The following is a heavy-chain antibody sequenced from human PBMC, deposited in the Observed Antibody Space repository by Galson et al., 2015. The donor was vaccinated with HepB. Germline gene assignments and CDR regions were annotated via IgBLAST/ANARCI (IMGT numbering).Heavy chain of an antibody. CDR3: ARVTEFQSWENADY. CDR1: GYTFTSYA. V-gene: IGHV7-4-1*02. CDR2: INTNTGNP. J-gene: IGHJ4*02. Sequence: VKVSCKASGYTFTSYAMNWVRQAPGQGLEWMGWINTNTGNPTYAQGFTGRFVFSLDTSVSTAYPQISSLKAEDTAVYCCARVTEFQSWENADYWGQGTLVTVSS. D-gene: IGHD1-26*01.